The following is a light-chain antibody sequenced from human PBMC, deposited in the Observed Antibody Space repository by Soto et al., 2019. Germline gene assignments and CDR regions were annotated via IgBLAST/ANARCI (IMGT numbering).Light chain of an antibody. V-gene: IGLV1-44*01. Sequence: QSVLTQPPSASGTPVQRVTITGSGSSSNIGTNTVRWYRQLPGTAPKVLVYNDHERPAGVPDRFSGSKSGTAASLATGGLQCEDGGDYYCAAWDDSLWVFGGGTKVTVL. CDR1: SSNIGTNT. J-gene: IGLJ3*02. CDR3: AAWDDSLWV. CDR2: NDH.